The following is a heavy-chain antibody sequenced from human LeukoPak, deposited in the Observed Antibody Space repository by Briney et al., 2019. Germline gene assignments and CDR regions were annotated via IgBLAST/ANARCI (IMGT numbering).Heavy chain of an antibody. V-gene: IGHV4-39*07. CDR3: ARDAGHQLSRRNYYAMDV. Sequence: SETLSLTCTVSGGSISSGGYYWSWIRQPPGKGLEWIWSIYYGGSTYYNSSLKSRVTISVDTSKNQFSLRVSSVTAADTAVYYCARDAGHQLSRRNYYAMDVWGQGTTVTVSS. D-gene: IGHD2-2*01. CDR1: GGSISSGGYY. CDR2: IYYGGST. J-gene: IGHJ6*02.